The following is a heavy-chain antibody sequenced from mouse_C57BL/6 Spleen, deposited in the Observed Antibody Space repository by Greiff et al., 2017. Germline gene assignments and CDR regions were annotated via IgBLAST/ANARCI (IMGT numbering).Heavy chain of an antibody. Sequence: VKLMESGAELVRPGASVTLSCKASGYTFTDYEMHWVKQTPVHGLEWIGAIDPETGGTAYNQKFKGKAILTADKSSSTAYMELRSLTSEDSAVYYCTRRRAGIDYWGQGTTLTVSS. J-gene: IGHJ2*01. CDR3: TRRRAGIDY. CDR1: GYTFTDYE. CDR2: IDPETGGT. V-gene: IGHV1-15*01. D-gene: IGHD4-1*01.